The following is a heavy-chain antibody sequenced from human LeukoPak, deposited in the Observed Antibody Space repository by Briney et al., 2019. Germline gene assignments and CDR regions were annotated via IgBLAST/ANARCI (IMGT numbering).Heavy chain of an antibody. CDR2: ISGSGDST. CDR3: AKRATSGKYTDY. V-gene: IGHV3-23*01. J-gene: IGHJ4*02. D-gene: IGHD6-6*01. Sequence: GRSLRLSCAASGFTFSSYAMSWVRQAPGKGLEWVSAISGSGDSTYYADSVKGRFTISRDNSKNTLHLQMNSLRAEDTAVYHCAKRATSGKYTDYWGQGTLVTVSS. CDR1: GFTFSSYA.